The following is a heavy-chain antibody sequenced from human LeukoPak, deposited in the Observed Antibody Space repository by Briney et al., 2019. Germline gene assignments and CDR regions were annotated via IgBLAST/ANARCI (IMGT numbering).Heavy chain of an antibody. Sequence: SETLSLTCTVSGGSISSYYWSWIRQPPGKGLEWIGYIYYSGSTNYNPSLKSRVTISVDTSKNQFSLKLSSVTAADTAVYYCARLHSSGYYGGLGYFDYWGQGTLVTVSS. D-gene: IGHD3-22*01. V-gene: IGHV4-59*08. CDR3: ARLHSSGYYGGLGYFDY. CDR2: IYYSGST. J-gene: IGHJ4*02. CDR1: GGSISSYY.